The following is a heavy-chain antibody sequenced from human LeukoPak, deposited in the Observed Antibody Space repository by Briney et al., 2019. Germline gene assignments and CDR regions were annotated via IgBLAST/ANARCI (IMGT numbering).Heavy chain of an antibody. CDR2: INPNSGGT. CDR3: ALYSGSCDDAFDI. J-gene: IGHJ3*02. Sequence: ASVKVSCKASGYTFTGYYMHWVRQAPGQGLEWMGWINPNSGGTNYAQKFQGRVTMTRDTSISTAYMELSRLRSDDTAVYYCALYSGSCDDAFDIWGQGTMVTVSS. CDR1: GYTFTGYY. V-gene: IGHV1-2*02. D-gene: IGHD1-26*01.